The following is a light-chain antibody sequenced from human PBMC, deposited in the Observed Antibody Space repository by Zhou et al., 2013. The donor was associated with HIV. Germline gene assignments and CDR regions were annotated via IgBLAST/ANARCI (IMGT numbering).Light chain of an antibody. CDR2: EDS. V-gene: IGKV2D-29*02. CDR3: MQSIEVPLT. J-gene: IGKJ4*01. CDR1: QSLLHSDGKTY. Sequence: DIVMTQIPLSLSVTPGQPASISCKSSQSLLHSDGKTYVYWYLQRPGQSPQLLIYEDSNRFSGAPDRFSGSGSGTDFTLKISRVEAEDVGVYYCMQSIEVPLTFGRRDQGGDQ.